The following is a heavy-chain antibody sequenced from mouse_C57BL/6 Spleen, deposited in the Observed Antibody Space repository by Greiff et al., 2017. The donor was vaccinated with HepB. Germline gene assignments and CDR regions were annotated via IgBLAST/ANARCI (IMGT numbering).Heavy chain of an antibody. Sequence: QVQLKESGAELVKPGASVKISCKASGYAFSSYWMNWVKQRPGKGLEWIGQIYPGDGDTNYNGKFKGKATLTADKSSSTAYMQLSSLTSEDSAVYFCARRGYYGNYEGWYFDVWGTGTTVTVSS. D-gene: IGHD2-1*01. J-gene: IGHJ1*03. V-gene: IGHV1-80*01. CDR1: GYAFSSYW. CDR3: ARRGYYGNYEGWYFDV. CDR2: IYPGDGDT.